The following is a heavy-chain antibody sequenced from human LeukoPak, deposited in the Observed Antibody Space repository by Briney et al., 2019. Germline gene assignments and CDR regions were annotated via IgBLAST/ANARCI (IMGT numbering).Heavy chain of an antibody. J-gene: IGHJ5*02. CDR1: GYTFTSYD. V-gene: IGHV1-8*01. CDR2: MNPNSGNT. Sequence: ASVKVSCKASGYTFTSYDINWVRQATGQGLEWMGWMNPNSGNTGYAQKFQGRVTMTRNTSISTAYMELSSLRSEDAAVYYCARAPTIFGTRPKTKNWFDPWGQGTLVTVSS. CDR3: ARAPTIFGTRPKTKNWFDP. D-gene: IGHD3-3*01.